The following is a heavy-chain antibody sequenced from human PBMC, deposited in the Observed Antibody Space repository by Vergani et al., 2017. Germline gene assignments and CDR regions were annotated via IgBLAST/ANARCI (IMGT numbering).Heavy chain of an antibody. CDR2: MDDNVRA. D-gene: IGHD3-22*01. CDR1: GGSFFNSRYY. V-gene: IGHV4-39*01. Sequence: QLQLQESGPGLLKPSGTLSLTCSVTGGSFFNSRYYWCWIRQPPGKGLEWIGSMDDNVRAYYTPSLRMRVAIYIDTSKMQFSLKLYSLTAADTAIYYCARHVTKDYHNDSDYFDYWGLGTLVTVSS. CDR3: ARHVTKDYHNDSDYFDY. J-gene: IGHJ4*02.